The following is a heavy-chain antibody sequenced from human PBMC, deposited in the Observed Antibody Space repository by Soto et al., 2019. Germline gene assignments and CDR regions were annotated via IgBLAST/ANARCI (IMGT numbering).Heavy chain of an antibody. CDR2: ISGSGGST. Sequence: GGSLRLSCAASGFTFSSYAMSWVRQAPGKGLEWVSAISGSGGSTYYADSVKGRFTISRDNSKNTLYLQMNSLRAEDTAVYYCAKSETTYYVFWIGYGSDPWGQGTLVPVSS. D-gene: IGHD3-3*01. CDR3: AKSETTYYVFWIGYGSDP. J-gene: IGHJ5*02. V-gene: IGHV3-23*01. CDR1: GFTFSSYA.